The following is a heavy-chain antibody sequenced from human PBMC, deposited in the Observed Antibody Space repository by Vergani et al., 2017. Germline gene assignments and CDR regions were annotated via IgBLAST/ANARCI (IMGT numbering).Heavy chain of an antibody. CDR2: IRSKAYGGTT. D-gene: IGHD3-22*01. J-gene: IGHJ3*02. V-gene: IGHV3-49*03. CDR1: GFTFGDYA. Sequence: EVQLVESGGGLVQPGRSLRLSCTASGFTFGDYAMSWFRQAPGKGLEWVGFIRSKAYGGTTEYAVSVKGRFTISRDDSKSIAYLQMNSLKTEDTAVYYCTGANITMIGAFDIWGQGTMVTVSS. CDR3: TGANITMIGAFDI.